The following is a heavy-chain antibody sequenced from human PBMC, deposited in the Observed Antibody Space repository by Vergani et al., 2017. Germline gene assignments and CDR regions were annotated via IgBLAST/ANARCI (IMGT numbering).Heavy chain of an antibody. CDR3: AGTLTYYYGSGSNLFWY. CDR1: GGTFSSYT. D-gene: IGHD3-10*01. J-gene: IGHJ4*02. Sequence: QVQLVQSGAEVKKPGSSVKVSCKASGGTFSSYTISWVRQAPGQGLEWMGRIIPILGIANYAQKFQGRVTITADKSTSTAYMELSSLRSEDTAVYYCAGTLTYYYGSGSNLFWYWGQGTLVTVSS. V-gene: IGHV1-69*02. CDR2: IIPILGIA.